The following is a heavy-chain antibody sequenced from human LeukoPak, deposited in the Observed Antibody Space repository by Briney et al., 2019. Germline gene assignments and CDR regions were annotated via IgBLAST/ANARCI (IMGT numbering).Heavy chain of an antibody. CDR2: ISGSGGST. J-gene: IGHJ4*02. CDR1: GFTFSSYG. CDR3: AKDQYYYDSSGYYLPDY. D-gene: IGHD3-22*01. V-gene: IGHV3-23*01. Sequence: GGSLRLSCAASGFTFSSYGMSWVRQAPGKGLEWVSAISGSGGSTYYADSVKGRFTISRDNSKNTLYLQMNSLRAEDTAVYYCAKDQYYYDSSGYYLPDYWGQGTLVTVSS.